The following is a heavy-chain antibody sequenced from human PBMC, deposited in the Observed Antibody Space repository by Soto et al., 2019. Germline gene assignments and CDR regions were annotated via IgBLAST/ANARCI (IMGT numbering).Heavy chain of an antibody. V-gene: IGHV4-34*01. CDR1: GGSFSSFY. J-gene: IGHJ4*02. D-gene: IGHD3-10*01. CDR2: VSHTGST. Sequence: PSETLSLTCAVYGGSFSSFYWTWVRQPPGKGPEWIGEVSHTGSTNYNPSLKSRVTISIDTSKIQFSLKLTSVTAADTAVYYCAAYGPSNLLVYYYFAHWGQGTPVTVSS. CDR3: AAYGPSNLLVYYYFAH.